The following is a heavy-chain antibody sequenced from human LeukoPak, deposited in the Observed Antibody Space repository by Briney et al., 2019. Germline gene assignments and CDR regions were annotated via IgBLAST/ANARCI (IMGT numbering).Heavy chain of an antibody. V-gene: IGHV3-30*02. CDR1: GFTFSSYG. CDR3: ARGRGNYFDY. D-gene: IGHD4-23*01. Sequence: GGSLRLSCAASGFTFSSYGMHWVRQAPGKGLEWVAFIRYDGSHKYYADSVKGRFTISRDNSKNTLYPQMNSLRAEDTAVYYCARGRGNYFDYWGQGTLVTVSS. J-gene: IGHJ4*02. CDR2: IRYDGSHK.